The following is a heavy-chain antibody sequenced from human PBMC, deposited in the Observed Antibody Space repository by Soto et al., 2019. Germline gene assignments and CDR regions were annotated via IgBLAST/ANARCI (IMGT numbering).Heavy chain of an antibody. J-gene: IGHJ4*02. CDR1: GGSFSGYY. V-gene: IGHV4-34*01. Sequence: SETLSLTCDFYGGSFSGYYWTWIRQPPGKGLEWIGEIVHSGSTNYNPSLKSRVTISADTSNNQFSLRLNSVTAADTAVYYCARGGRGRYTYVHLFYDYWGLGTLVTVSS. CDR3: ARGGRGRYTYVHLFYDY. CDR2: IVHSGST. D-gene: IGHD5-18*01.